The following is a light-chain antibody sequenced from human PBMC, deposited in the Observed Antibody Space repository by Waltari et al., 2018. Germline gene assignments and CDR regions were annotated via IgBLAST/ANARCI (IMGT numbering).Light chain of an antibody. V-gene: IGKV3-20*01. CDR1: QSVSRT. Sequence: IVLTQSPGTLSLAPGERATLSCRASQSVSRTLAWYQQKPGQAPSLLIYAAATRATGIPDRCSGSESGTDFSLTISRLEPEDFAVYYCQHYVRLPATFGQGTKVEIK. J-gene: IGKJ1*01. CDR2: AAA. CDR3: QHYVRLPAT.